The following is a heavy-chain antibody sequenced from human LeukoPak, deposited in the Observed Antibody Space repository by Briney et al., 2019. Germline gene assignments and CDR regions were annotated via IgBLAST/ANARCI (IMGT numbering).Heavy chain of an antibody. J-gene: IGHJ4*02. Sequence: KASETLSLTCTVSGGSIGSYYWSWIRQPPGKRLEWIGYIYYSGSTNYNPSLKSRVTISVDTSKNQFSLKLSSVTAADTAVYYCARATAVQEYYFDYWGQGTLVTVSS. CDR2: IYYSGST. V-gene: IGHV4-59*01. CDR3: ARATAVQEYYFDY. D-gene: IGHD6-13*01. CDR1: GGSIGSYY.